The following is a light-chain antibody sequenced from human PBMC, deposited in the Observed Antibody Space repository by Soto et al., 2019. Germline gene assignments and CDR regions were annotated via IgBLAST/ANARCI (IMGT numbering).Light chain of an antibody. CDR3: SSCTSSSSVV. Sequence: QSALTQPASVSGSPGQSITISCTGTSSDVGGYNYVSWYQQHPGKAPKLMIYEVSNRTSGVSNRFSGSKSGNTASLTISGLQAEDEADYYCSSCTSSSSVVFGRGTKVTVL. CDR1: SSDVGGYNY. J-gene: IGLJ2*01. V-gene: IGLV2-14*01. CDR2: EVS.